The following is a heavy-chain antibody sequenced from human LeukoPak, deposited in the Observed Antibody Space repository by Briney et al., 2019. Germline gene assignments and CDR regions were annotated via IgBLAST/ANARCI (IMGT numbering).Heavy chain of an antibody. CDR3: ARTYGDWEGWFDP. CDR2: ISSSSSYI. V-gene: IGHV3-21*01. Sequence: GGSLRLSCAASGFTFSSYSMNWVRQAPGKGLEWVSSISSSSSYIYYADSVKGRFTISRDNAKNSLYLQMNSLRAEDTAVSYCARTYGDWEGWFDPWGQGTLVTVSS. CDR1: GFTFSSYS. J-gene: IGHJ5*02. D-gene: IGHD4-17*01.